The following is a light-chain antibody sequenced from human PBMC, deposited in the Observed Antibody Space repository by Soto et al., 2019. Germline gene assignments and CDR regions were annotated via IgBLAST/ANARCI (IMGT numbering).Light chain of an antibody. V-gene: IGKV3-15*01. CDR2: HTS. CDR3: QQYDQWWT. J-gene: IGKJ1*01. Sequence: EIVMTQSPATLSVSPGESATLSCRASQSISDNLAWYQQKPGLAPRLLIYHTSTRATGVPARFSGSGSGTEFSLTISSLQSGDFGVYFCQQYDQWWTFGQGTKVDIK. CDR1: QSISDN.